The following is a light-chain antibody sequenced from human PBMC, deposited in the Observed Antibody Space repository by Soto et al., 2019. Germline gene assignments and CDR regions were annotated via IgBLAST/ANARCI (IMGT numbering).Light chain of an antibody. J-gene: IGLJ2*01. CDR2: DVS. Sequence: QSALTQPASVSGSPGQSITISCTGTSSDVGGYNYFSWYQQNPGKAPKLMIYDVSNRPSGVSNRFSGSKSGNTASLTISGLQAEDEADYYCSSYTSSSTPQVFGGGTKLTVL. CDR1: SSDVGGYNY. V-gene: IGLV2-14*01. CDR3: SSYTSSSTPQV.